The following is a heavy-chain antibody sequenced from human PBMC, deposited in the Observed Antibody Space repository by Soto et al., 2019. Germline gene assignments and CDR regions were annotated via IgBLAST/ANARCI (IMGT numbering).Heavy chain of an antibody. Sequence: SVKVSCKASGGTFGSDAITWVRQAPGQGLEWVGRIIPIFGTTNYAQNLQGRVTISADKSTLTSYMELHSLTSDDTALYYCARDRKDTGYYTNWLGTWGQGTQVTVSS. J-gene: IGHJ5*02. CDR3: ARDRKDTGYYTNWLGT. CDR2: IIPIFGTT. V-gene: IGHV1-69*06. D-gene: IGHD3-9*01. CDR1: GGTFGSDA.